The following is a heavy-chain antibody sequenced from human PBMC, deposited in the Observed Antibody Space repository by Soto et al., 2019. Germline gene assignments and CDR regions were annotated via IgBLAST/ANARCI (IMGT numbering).Heavy chain of an antibody. CDR3: ASTSTHYYYYGMDV. D-gene: IGHD2-2*01. V-gene: IGHV1-8*02. Sequence: GASVKVSCKASGYTFTSYGISWVRQAPGQGLEWMGWMNPNNGNTGYAQKLQGRVTMTRNTSISTAYMELSSLRSEDTAVYYCASTSTHYYYYGMDVWGQGTTVTVSS. CDR2: MNPNNGNT. CDR1: GYTFTSYG. J-gene: IGHJ6*02.